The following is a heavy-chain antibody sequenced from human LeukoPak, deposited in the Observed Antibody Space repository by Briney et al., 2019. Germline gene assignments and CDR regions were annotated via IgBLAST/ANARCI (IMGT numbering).Heavy chain of an antibody. J-gene: IGHJ4*02. V-gene: IGHV3-7*03. CDR1: GFTFSSYA. CDR2: IKQDGSVK. D-gene: IGHD6-6*01. Sequence: GGSLRLSYAASGFTFSSYAMSWVRQAPGKGLEWVANIKQDGSVKYYVDSVKGRFTISRDNAKNSLYLQMISLRAEDTAVYKCARIGYSSSSLDFWGRGTLVTVSS. CDR3: ARIGYSSSSLDF.